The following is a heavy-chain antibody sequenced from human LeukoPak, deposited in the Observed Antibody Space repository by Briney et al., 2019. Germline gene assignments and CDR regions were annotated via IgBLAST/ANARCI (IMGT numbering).Heavy chain of an antibody. CDR3: ARDGPDIVVVPAAADYYYYMDV. CDR2: ISAYNGNT. Sequence: ASVKVSCKASGYTFTSYGISWVRQAPGQGLEWMGWISAYNGNTNYAQKLQGRVTMTTDTSTSTAYMELRSLRSDDTAVDYCARDGPDIVVVPAAADYYYYMDVWGKGTTVTVSS. J-gene: IGHJ6*03. V-gene: IGHV1-18*01. D-gene: IGHD2-2*01. CDR1: GYTFTSYG.